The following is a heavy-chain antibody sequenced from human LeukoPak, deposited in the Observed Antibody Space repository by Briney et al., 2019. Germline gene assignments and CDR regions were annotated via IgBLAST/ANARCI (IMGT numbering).Heavy chain of an antibody. D-gene: IGHD1-26*01. CDR3: AKEVIVGVSFDC. Sequence: PGGSLRLSCAASGFTFSSYWMSWVRQAPGKGLEWVAAISGSGGSTYYADSVKGRFTISRDNFKNTLYLQMNSLRAEDTAVYYCAKEVIVGVSFDCWGQGTLVTVSS. CDR2: ISGSGGST. J-gene: IGHJ4*02. CDR1: GFTFSSYW. V-gene: IGHV3-23*01.